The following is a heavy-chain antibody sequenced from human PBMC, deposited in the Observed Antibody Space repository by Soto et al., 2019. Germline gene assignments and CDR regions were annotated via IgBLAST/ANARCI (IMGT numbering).Heavy chain of an antibody. J-gene: IGHJ4*02. D-gene: IGHD1-26*01. Sequence: SXSSTSSYWGWVRQSPGKGLEWIGSFFYNKNTYYNPSLKSRVSISVDTFKMQFSLNLTSVTAADTAVFYCARHVEWEIFYYFEHWGQGTPVTVSS. CDR2: FFYNKNT. V-gene: IGHV4-39*01. CDR3: ARHVEWEIFYYFEH. CDR1: SXSSTSSY.